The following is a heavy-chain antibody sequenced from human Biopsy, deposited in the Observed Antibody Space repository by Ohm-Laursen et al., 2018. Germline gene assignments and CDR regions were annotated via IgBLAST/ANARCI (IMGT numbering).Heavy chain of an antibody. Sequence: GTLSLTCTVSGDSVSSGNYFWNWIRQPPGKPLEWVGYIYSTGRTRYNPSLNSRVTMSMDTSENQFSLKLKSVTAADTAVYYCARHPTGFWFDPWGQGTLVIVSS. V-gene: IGHV4-61*01. J-gene: IGHJ5*02. CDR3: ARHPTGFWFDP. CDR2: IYSTGRT. CDR1: GDSVSSGNYF.